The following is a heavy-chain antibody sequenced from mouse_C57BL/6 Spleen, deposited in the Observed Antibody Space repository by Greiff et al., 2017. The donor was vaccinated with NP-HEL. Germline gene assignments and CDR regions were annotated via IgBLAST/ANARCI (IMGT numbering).Heavy chain of an antibody. D-gene: IGHD1-1*01. CDR3: AGTTVVATRGYYYAMDY. CDR1: GYTFTDYN. CDR2: INPNNGGT. V-gene: IGHV1-22*01. J-gene: IGHJ4*01. Sequence: EVQLQQSGPELVKPGASVKMSCKASGYTFTDYNMHWVKQSHGKSLEWIGYINPNNGGTSYNQKFKGKATLTVNKSSSTAYMELRSLTSEDSAVYYCAGTTVVATRGYYYAMDYWGQGTSVTVSS.